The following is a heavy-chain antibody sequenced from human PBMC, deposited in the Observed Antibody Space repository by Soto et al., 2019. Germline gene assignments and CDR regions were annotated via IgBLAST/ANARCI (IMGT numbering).Heavy chain of an antibody. J-gene: IGHJ4*02. V-gene: IGHV1-69*01. CDR1: GGTFSSYA. D-gene: IGHD2-15*01. CDR3: ARDGCSGGSCYLRFDY. Sequence: QVQLVQSGAEVKKPGSSVKVSCKASGGTFSSYAISWVRQAPGQALEWMGGIIPIFGTANYAQKFQGRVTITADESTSTAYMELSSLRSEDTAVYYCARDGCSGGSCYLRFDYWGQGTLVTVSS. CDR2: IIPIFGTA.